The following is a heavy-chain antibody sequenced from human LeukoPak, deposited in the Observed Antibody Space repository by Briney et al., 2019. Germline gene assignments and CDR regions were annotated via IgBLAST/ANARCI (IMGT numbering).Heavy chain of an antibody. CDR3: ARRVPSGSGSYDFDY. D-gene: IGHD3-10*01. CDR2: INYSGTT. V-gene: IGHV4-39*01. CDR1: GGSISSDNYY. J-gene: IGHJ4*02. Sequence: SESLSLTCTVSGGSISSDNYYWGWIRQPPGKGLEWIGSINYSGTTYYNPSLKSRVTISVDTSKNQFSLKVSSVTAADTAVYYCARRVPSGSGSYDFDYWGQGTLVTVSS.